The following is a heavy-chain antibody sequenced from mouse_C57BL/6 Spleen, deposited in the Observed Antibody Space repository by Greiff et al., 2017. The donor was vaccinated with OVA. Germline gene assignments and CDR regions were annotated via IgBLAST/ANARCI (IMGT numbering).Heavy chain of an antibody. CDR1: GYTFTDYY. Sequence: QVQLQQSGAELVRPGASVKLSCKASGYTFTDYYINWVKQRPGQGLEWIARIYPGSGNTYYNEKFKGKATLTAEKSSSTAYMQLSSLTSEDSAVYFCARGDYGNYDYFDYWGKGTTLTVSS. J-gene: IGHJ2*01. V-gene: IGHV1-76*01. D-gene: IGHD2-1*01. CDR2: IYPGSGNT. CDR3: ARGDYGNYDYFDY.